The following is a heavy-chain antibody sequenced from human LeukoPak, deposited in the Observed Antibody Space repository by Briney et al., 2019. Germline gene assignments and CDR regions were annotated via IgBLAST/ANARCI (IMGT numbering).Heavy chain of an antibody. J-gene: IGHJ4*02. D-gene: IGHD3-22*01. Sequence: SETLSLTCTVSGGSLSSYFWSWIRQPPGRGLEWIGYIYYIGCTNYNPPLKRRVTISVATSKNQCSRKLSSVTGADTAVYYCARHAPQYYYDSSYLFDSWGQGTLVTVSS. CDR3: ARHAPQYYYDSSYLFDS. CDR1: GGSLSSYF. V-gene: IGHV4-59*08. CDR2: IYYIGCT.